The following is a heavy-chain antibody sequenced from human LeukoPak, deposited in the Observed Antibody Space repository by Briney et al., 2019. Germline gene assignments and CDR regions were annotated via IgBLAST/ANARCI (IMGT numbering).Heavy chain of an antibody. Sequence: PGGSLRLSCAASGFTFDDYGMSWVRQAPGKGLEWVANTKPDGSAEYYADSVRGRFTASRDNANNLLYLQMNRLRAEDTAVYYCARDGGLHTNFDYWGQGTLLTVSS. V-gene: IGHV3-7*01. D-gene: IGHD2-15*01. CDR1: GFTFDDYG. CDR3: ARDGGLHTNFDY. CDR2: TKPDGSAE. J-gene: IGHJ4*02.